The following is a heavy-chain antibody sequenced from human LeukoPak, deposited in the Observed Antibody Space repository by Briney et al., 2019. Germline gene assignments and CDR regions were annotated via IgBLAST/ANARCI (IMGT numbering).Heavy chain of an antibody. V-gene: IGHV1-69*06. Sequence: SVKVSCKASGYTFTGYYMHWVRQAPGQGLEWMGGIIPIFGTANYAQKFQGRVTITADKSTSTAYMELSSLRSEDTAVYYCARVLPDAAAGNSGVFDYWGQGTLVTVSS. D-gene: IGHD6-13*01. J-gene: IGHJ4*02. CDR2: IIPIFGTA. CDR1: GYTFTGYY. CDR3: ARVLPDAAAGNSGVFDY.